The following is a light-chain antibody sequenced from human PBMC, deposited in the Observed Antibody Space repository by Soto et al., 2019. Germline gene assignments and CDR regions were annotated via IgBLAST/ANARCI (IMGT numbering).Light chain of an antibody. J-gene: IGKJ4*01. CDR3: QQSGTSPLLT. Sequence: EIVLTQSPGTLSLSPGERATLSCRASQSISSTNLAWYQQKPGQAPRLLIYGASNRATGIADRFSGSYSGTDFSLTISRLEPEDSAVYYCQQSGTSPLLTFGGGTKVEIK. CDR2: GAS. CDR1: QSISSTN. V-gene: IGKV3-20*01.